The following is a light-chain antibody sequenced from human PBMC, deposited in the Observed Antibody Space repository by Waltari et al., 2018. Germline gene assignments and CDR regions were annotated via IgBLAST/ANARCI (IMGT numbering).Light chain of an antibody. V-gene: IGLV3-10*01. CDR1: AFPNKY. Sequence: SYELTQPPSVSVSPGQTARITCPGDAFPNKYSYWYQQRSGQAPVLVIHEDTKRPSGIPERFSGSISGTLATLTISGAQVDDEADYYCYSTDSSAYVFGTGTKVTVL. CDR2: EDT. CDR3: YSTDSSAYV. J-gene: IGLJ1*01.